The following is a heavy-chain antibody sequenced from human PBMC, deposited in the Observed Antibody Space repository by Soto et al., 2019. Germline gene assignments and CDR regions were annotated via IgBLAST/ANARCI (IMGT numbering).Heavy chain of an antibody. D-gene: IGHD3-3*01. CDR2: ISDDGNNK. J-gene: IGHJ6*02. V-gene: IGHV3-30*18. CDR1: GFTFSSYG. CDR3: AKRRNVLRFLEWSSGMEV. Sequence: VQLVESGGGVVQPGRSLRLSCAASGFTFSSYGIHWVRQAPGKGLEWVAFISDDGNNKYYADSVKGRFTISRDNFRNTLYLQMNSLRGEDTAVYYCAKRRNVLRFLEWSSGMEVWGQGTTVNVSS.